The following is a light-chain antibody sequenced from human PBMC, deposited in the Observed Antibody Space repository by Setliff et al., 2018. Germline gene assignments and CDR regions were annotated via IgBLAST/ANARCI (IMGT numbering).Light chain of an antibody. CDR1: SSNIGSNT. CDR3: AAWDDSLNGLYV. CDR2: SND. J-gene: IGLJ1*01. V-gene: IGLV1-44*01. Sequence: QSVLAQPPSTSGTPGQKVTISCSGGSSNIGSNTVNWYQQFPGTAPKLLIYSNDQRPSGVPDRLSGSKSGTSASLAISGLQSEDESYYYCAAWDDSLNGLYVFGTGTKVTVL.